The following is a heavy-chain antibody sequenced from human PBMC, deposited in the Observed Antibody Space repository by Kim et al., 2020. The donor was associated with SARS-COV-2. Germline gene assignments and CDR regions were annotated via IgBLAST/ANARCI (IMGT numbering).Heavy chain of an antibody. V-gene: IGHV1-3*01. Sequence: ASVKVSCKASGYTFTSYAMHWVRQVPGQRLEWMGWINAGNGNTKYSQKFQGRVTITRDTSASTAYMELSSLRSEDTAVYYCARDSYYDIFRYYYYYMDVWGKGTPVTVSS. CDR3: ARDSYYDIFRYYYYYMDV. D-gene: IGHD3-9*01. CDR2: INAGNGNT. CDR1: GYTFTSYA. J-gene: IGHJ6*03.